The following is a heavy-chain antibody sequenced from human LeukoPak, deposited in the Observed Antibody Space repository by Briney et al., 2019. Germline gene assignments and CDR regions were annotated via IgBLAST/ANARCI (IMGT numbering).Heavy chain of an antibody. CDR2: IVPDTGGV. CDR1: GYTFTNYY. D-gene: IGHD2-15*01. CDR3: ATEDKYCSGGNCGKF. Sequence: ASVTVSCKTSGYTFTNYYVHWVRQAPGKGLEWMGYIVPDTGGVDYDQRFQGRDTMTRDKSISTVYMELSSLKSDDTAVYYCATEDKYCSGGNCGKFWGQGTLVTVSS. J-gene: IGHJ4*02. V-gene: IGHV1-2*02.